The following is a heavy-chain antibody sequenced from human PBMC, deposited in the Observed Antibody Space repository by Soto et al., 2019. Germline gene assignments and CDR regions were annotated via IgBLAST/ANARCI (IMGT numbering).Heavy chain of an antibody. CDR1: GGSISSRSYF. D-gene: IGHD3-16*02. J-gene: IGHJ6*02. V-gene: IGHV4-39*01. CDR3: ASLFYVWGSYHSKDYYYYGMDV. Sequence: SETLSLTCTVSGGSISSRSYFWGWIRQPPGKGLEWIGSIYYSGSTYYNPSLKSRVTISVDTSKNQFSLKLSSVTAADTAVYYCASLFYVWGSYHSKDYYYYGMDVWGQGTTVTVSS. CDR2: IYYSGST.